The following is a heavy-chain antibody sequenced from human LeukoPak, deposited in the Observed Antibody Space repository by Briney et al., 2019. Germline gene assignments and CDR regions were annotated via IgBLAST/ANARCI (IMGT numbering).Heavy chain of an antibody. J-gene: IGHJ6*03. CDR3: AKGTEDYYGSGSYRYMDV. CDR2: ISHDGTNK. Sequence: GGSLRLSCAASGFTFSTYAMHWVRQAPGKGLEWVALISHDGTNKYYADSVKGRFTISRDNSKNTLYLQMNSLRAEDTAVYYCAKGTEDYYGSGSYRYMDVWGKGTTVTISS. CDR1: GFTFSTYA. D-gene: IGHD3-10*01. V-gene: IGHV3-30*04.